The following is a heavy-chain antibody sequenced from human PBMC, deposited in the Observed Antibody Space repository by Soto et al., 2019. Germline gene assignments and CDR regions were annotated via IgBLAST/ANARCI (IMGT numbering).Heavy chain of an antibody. Sequence: SVKVSCKASGGTFSSYTISWVRQAPGQGLEWMGRIIPILGIANYAQKFQGRVTITADKSTSTAYMELSSLRSEDTAVYYCARAPGQGPRFGYMDVWGKGTTVTVSS. CDR1: GGTFSSYT. J-gene: IGHJ6*03. CDR3: ARAPGQGPRFGYMDV. D-gene: IGHD3-10*01. V-gene: IGHV1-69*02. CDR2: IIPILGIA.